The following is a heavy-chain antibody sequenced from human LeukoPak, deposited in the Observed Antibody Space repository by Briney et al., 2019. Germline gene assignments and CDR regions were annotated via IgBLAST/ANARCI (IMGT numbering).Heavy chain of an antibody. J-gene: IGHJ5*02. CDR1: GYRFSSYW. Sequence: GESLKISCQGSGYRFSSYWIGWVRQMPGKGLEWMGTMYPGDSDTRYSPSFQGQVTMSVDKSITTAYLEWSGLKASDTAMYYCARDYGSGSGNWFDAWGPGTLVTVSS. V-gene: IGHV5-51*01. CDR2: MYPGDSDT. D-gene: IGHD3-10*01. CDR3: ARDYGSGSGNWFDA.